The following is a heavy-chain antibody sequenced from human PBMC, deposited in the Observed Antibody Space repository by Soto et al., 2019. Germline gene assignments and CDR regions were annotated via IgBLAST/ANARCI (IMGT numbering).Heavy chain of an antibody. Sequence: EVQLMESGGGLVQPGGSLRLSCAASGFNFSAFWMHWVRQAPGRGLVWVSRVHFAGSTTAYADSVRGRFTISRDNAKKTLYLQMESLKVEDTAVYYCARDYYERGPGYYRDFGMDVWGQGTTVTVS. D-gene: IGHD3-22*01. CDR3: ARDYYERGPGYYRDFGMDV. CDR2: VHFAGSTT. CDR1: GFNFSAFW. J-gene: IGHJ6*02. V-gene: IGHV3-74*01.